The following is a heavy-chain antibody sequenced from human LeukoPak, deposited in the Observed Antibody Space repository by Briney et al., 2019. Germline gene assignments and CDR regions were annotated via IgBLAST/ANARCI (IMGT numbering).Heavy chain of an antibody. J-gene: IGHJ4*02. V-gene: IGHV4-4*07. D-gene: IGHD6-13*01. Sequence: PSETLSLTCTVSGGSISSYYWTWIRRPPGKGLEWIGRIYSSGSTNYNPSLESRVTMSLDTSKNQFSLKLSSVTAADTAVYYCARLRGSSTWFDYWGQGTLVTVSS. CDR3: ARLRGSSTWFDY. CDR1: GGSISSYY. CDR2: IYSSGST.